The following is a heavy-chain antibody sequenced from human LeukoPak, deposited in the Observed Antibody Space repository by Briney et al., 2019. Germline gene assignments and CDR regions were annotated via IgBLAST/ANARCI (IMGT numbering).Heavy chain of an antibody. CDR3: ARGGGKGQLVHI. D-gene: IGHD6-13*01. J-gene: IGHJ3*02. Sequence: SETLSLTCTVSGGSISSSSYYWGWIRQPPGKGLEWIGSIYCSGSTYYNPSLKSRVTISVDTSKNQFSLKLSSVTAADTAVYYCARGGGKGQLVHIWGQGTMVTVSS. CDR1: GGSISSSSYY. CDR2: IYCSGST. V-gene: IGHV4-39*07.